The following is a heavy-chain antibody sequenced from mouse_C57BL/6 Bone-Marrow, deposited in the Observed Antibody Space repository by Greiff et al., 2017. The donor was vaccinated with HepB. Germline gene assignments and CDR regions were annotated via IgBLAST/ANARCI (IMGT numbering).Heavy chain of an antibody. CDR3: TPIGWDEGFAY. J-gene: IGHJ3*01. V-gene: IGHV14-4*01. Sequence: VQLQQSGAELVRPGASVKLSCTASGFNIKDDYMHWVKQRPEQGLEWIGWIDPENGDTEYASKFQGKATITAVTSSNTAYLQLSSLTSEDTAVYYCTPIGWDEGFAYWGQGTLVTVSA. CDR2: IDPENGDT. CDR1: GFNIKDDY. D-gene: IGHD4-1*01.